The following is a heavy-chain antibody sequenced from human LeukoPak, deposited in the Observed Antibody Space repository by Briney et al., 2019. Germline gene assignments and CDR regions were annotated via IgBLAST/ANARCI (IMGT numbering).Heavy chain of an antibody. V-gene: IGHV3-30*02. CDR3: AKGTYYDILTGPMDV. Sequence: PGGSLRPSCAASGFTFSIYGMNWVRQAPGKGLEWVAFIRYDGSNKYYADSVKGRFTISRDNSKNTLYLQMNSLRAEDTTVYYCAKGTYYDILTGPMDVWGKGTTVTISS. J-gene: IGHJ6*03. D-gene: IGHD3-9*01. CDR1: GFTFSIYG. CDR2: IRYDGSNK.